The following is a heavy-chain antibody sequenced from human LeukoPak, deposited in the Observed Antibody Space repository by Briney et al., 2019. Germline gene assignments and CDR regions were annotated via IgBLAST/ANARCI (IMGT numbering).Heavy chain of an antibody. CDR1: GFTFSNYA. CDR2: ISGSGGGT. J-gene: IGHJ4*02. Sequence: GGSLRLSCAASGFTFSNYAMNWVRQAPGKGLEWVSGISGSGGGTYYADSGKGRFTISRDNSKNTLYLQMNSLRAEDTAVYYCAKGRYGSGTYYFDYWGQGTLVTVSS. V-gene: IGHV3-23*01. D-gene: IGHD3-10*01. CDR3: AKGRYGSGTYYFDY.